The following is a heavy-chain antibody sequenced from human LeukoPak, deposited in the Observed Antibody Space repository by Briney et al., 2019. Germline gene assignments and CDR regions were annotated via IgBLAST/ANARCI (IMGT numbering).Heavy chain of an antibody. D-gene: IGHD1-26*01. V-gene: IGHV3-23*01. Sequence: GGSLRLSCAASGFTFRTYEMNWVRQAPGKGLEWVSAISGSGGSTYYADSVKGRFTISRDNSKNTLYLQMNSLRAEDTAVYYCAKDPYSGSYFDYWGQGTLVTVSS. CDR1: GFTFRTYE. CDR3: AKDPYSGSYFDY. J-gene: IGHJ4*02. CDR2: ISGSGGST.